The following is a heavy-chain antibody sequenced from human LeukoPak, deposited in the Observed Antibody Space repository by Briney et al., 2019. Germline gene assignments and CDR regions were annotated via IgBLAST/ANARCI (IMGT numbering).Heavy chain of an antibody. CDR3: AKSSGYSGSYSADY. D-gene: IGHD1-26*01. V-gene: IGHV3-23*01. CDR2: ISGSGGST. CDR1: GFTFSSYA. J-gene: IGHJ4*02. Sequence: PGGSLRLSCAASGFTFSSYAMGWVRQAPGKGLEWVSAISGSGGSTYYADSVKGRFTISRDNSKNTLYLQMNSLRAEDTAVYYCAKSSGYSGSYSADYWGQGTLVTVSS.